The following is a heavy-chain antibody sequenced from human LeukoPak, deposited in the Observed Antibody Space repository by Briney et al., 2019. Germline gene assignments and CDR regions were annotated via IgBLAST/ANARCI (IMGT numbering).Heavy chain of an antibody. CDR2: ITGDGTTT. CDR1: GLTFSSYC. CDR3: ARDRSREYQLLLRNALFDY. V-gene: IGHV3-23*01. Sequence: GGSLRLSCEASGLTFSSYCMSWVRQAPGKGLQWVSAITGDGTTTYYADSVKGRFTISRDNSKNTLYLQMNSLRAEDTAVYYCARDRSREYQLLLRNALFDYWGQGTLVTVSS. J-gene: IGHJ4*02. D-gene: IGHD2-2*01.